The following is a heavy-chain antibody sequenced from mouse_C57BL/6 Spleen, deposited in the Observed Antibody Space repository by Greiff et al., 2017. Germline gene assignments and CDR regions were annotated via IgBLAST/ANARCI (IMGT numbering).Heavy chain of an antibody. CDR3: ARGLRGDYFDY. CDR1: GYTFTDYY. D-gene: IGHD2-4*01. V-gene: IGHV1-19*01. CDR2: INPYNGGT. Sequence: EVQVVESGPVLVKPGASVKMSCKASGYTFTDYYMNWVKQSHGKSLEWIGVINPYNGGTSYNQKFKGKATLTVDKSSSTAYMELNSLTSEDSAVYYCARGLRGDYFDYWGQGTTLTVSS. J-gene: IGHJ2*01.